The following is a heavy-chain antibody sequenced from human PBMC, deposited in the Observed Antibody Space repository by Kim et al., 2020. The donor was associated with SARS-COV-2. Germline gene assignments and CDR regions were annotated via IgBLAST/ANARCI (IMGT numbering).Heavy chain of an antibody. CDR2: IYNSGST. CDR3: ASRDSTTWYFVY. J-gene: IGHJ4*02. CDR1: GGSINTYY. V-gene: IGHV4-4*08. D-gene: IGHD2-2*01. Sequence: SETLSLTCTVSGGSINTYYWSWIRQPPSKGLEWIGYIYNSGSTDYKHSLKSRVTISADTSKKQLSLKLSYVTTADTAVNYCASRDSTTWYFVYWGLGSL.